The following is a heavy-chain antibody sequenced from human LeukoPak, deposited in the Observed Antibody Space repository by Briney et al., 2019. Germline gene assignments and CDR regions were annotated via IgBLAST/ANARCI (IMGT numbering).Heavy chain of an antibody. J-gene: IGHJ4*02. V-gene: IGHV3-30*18. D-gene: IGHD2-21*02. CDR1: GFTFSSYG. CDR3: AKTPQPYCGGDCSHFDY. CDR2: ISYDGSNK. Sequence: GGSLRLSCAASGFTFSSYGMHWVRQAPGKGLEWVAVISYDGSNKYYADSVKGRFTISRDNSKNTLYLQMNSLRAEDTAVYYCAKTPQPYCGGDCSHFDYWGQGTLVTVSS.